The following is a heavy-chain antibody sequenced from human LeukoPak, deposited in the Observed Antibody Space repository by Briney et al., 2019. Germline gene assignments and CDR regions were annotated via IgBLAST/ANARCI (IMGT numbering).Heavy chain of an antibody. J-gene: IGHJ4*02. CDR1: GFTFSNHA. V-gene: IGHV3-23*01. CDR3: AKDRYSYAFEYSDS. Sequence: GGSLRLSCAASGFTFSNHAMSWVRQAPGKGLEWVSNIGSSGGDTYYADSVKGRFTISRDNSKNTLSLQVSSLRTEDTAVYYCAKDRYSYAFEYSDSWGQGTLVTVSS. CDR2: IGSSGGDT. D-gene: IGHD5-18*01.